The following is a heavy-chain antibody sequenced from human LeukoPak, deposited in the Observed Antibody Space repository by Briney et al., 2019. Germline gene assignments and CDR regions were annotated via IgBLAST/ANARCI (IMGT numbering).Heavy chain of an antibody. V-gene: IGHV5-51*01. CDR3: ARRWEGTFDI. CDR2: IFPGDSDT. J-gene: IGHJ3*02. D-gene: IGHD1-26*01. Sequence: GESLKISCKGSGXSFTSYWSGWVRQMPGKGLEWMGIIFPGDSDTRYSPPFQGQVTISADKSITTAYLQWSSLKASDTAMYYCARRWEGTFDIWGQGTMVTVSS. CDR1: GXSFTSYW.